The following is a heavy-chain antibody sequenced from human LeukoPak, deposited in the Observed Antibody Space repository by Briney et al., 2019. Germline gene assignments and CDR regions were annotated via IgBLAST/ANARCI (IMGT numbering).Heavy chain of an antibody. D-gene: IGHD6-19*01. V-gene: IGHV1-69*13. CDR2: IIPIFGTA. Sequence: ASVKVSCKASGGTFSSYAISWVRQATGQGLEWMGGIIPIFGTANYAQKFQGRVTITADESTSTAYMELSSLRSEDTAVYYCARLPSDIAVAGTYYFDYWGQGTLVTVPS. J-gene: IGHJ4*02. CDR1: GGTFSSYA. CDR3: ARLPSDIAVAGTYYFDY.